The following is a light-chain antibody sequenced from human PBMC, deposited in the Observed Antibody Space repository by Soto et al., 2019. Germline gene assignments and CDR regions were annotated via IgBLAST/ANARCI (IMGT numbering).Light chain of an antibody. CDR3: HQYASSPQT. J-gene: IGKJ1*01. CDR2: DAS. V-gene: IGKV3-20*01. CDR1: QSVAKNY. Sequence: EIVLTQSPGTLSLSPGERATLSCRASQSVAKNYLAWYQQEPGQAPRLLIYDASTRATGIPDRFSGSGSGTDFTLTISRLEPEDFAVYYCHQYASSPQTFGRGTKVEIK.